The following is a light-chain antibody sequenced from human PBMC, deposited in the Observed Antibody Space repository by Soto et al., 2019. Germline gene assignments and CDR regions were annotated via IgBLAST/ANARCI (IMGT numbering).Light chain of an antibody. CDR2: DAS. V-gene: IGKV1-13*02. CDR1: QGISSA. J-gene: IGKJ3*01. Sequence: AIQLTQSPSSLSASVGDRVTITCRASQGISSALAWYQQKPGKAPKLLIYDASSLESGVPSRFSDSGSGTDFTLTISSLQPEDFATYYCQQFNSYPLFTFGPGTKVDIK. CDR3: QQFNSYPLFT.